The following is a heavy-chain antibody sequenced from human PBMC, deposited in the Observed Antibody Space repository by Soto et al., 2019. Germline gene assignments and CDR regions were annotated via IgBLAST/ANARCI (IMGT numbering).Heavy chain of an antibody. CDR2: ISYDGSNK. CDR1: GFTFSSYA. D-gene: IGHD6-13*01. Sequence: GGSLRLSCAASGFTFSSYAMHWVRQAPGKGLEWVAVISYDGSNKYYADSVKGRFTISRDNSKNTLYLQMNSLRAEDTAVYYCARSHILKYSSSWYKSAFDIWGQGTMVTVSS. V-gene: IGHV3-30*04. CDR3: ARSHILKYSSSWYKSAFDI. J-gene: IGHJ3*02.